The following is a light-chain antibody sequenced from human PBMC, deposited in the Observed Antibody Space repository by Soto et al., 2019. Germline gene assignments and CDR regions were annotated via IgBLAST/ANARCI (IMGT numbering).Light chain of an antibody. Sequence: QSVLTQPASVSGSPGQSITISCTGTSGDIGGYYYVSWYQHHPGKAPKLLIYQVTNRPSGVSNRFSGSKSGNTASLTISGLQADDEADYYCTSYSSSDIFYVFGTGTKVTVL. CDR3: TSYSSSDIFYV. V-gene: IGLV2-14*01. J-gene: IGLJ1*01. CDR2: QVT. CDR1: SGDIGGYYY.